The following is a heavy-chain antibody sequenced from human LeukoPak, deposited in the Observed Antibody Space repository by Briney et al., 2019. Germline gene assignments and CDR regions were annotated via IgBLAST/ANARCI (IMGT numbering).Heavy chain of an antibody. CDR2: MYYSGST. J-gene: IGHJ4*02. CDR3: ARGYGSGSYSHFDY. V-gene: IGHV4-59*01. CDR1: GGSISSYY. D-gene: IGHD3-10*01. Sequence: SENLSLTCTVPGGSISSYYWSWIRQPPGKGLEWIGYMYYSGSTNYNPSLKSRVTISVDTSKNQFSLKLSSVTAADTAVYYCARGYGSGSYSHFDYWGQGTLVTVSS.